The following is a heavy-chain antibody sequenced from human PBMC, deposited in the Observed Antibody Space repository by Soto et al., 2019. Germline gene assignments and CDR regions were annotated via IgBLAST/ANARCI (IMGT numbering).Heavy chain of an antibody. CDR2: IYSGGST. CDR1: GFTVSSNY. J-gene: IGHJ6*02. CDR3: ARDLTYYYDSSGYRTYYYYGMDV. V-gene: IGHV3-53*01. D-gene: IGHD3-22*01. Sequence: PGGSLRLSCAASGFTVSSNYMSWVRQAPGKGLEWVSVIYSGGSTYYADSVKGRFTISRDNSKNTLYLQMNSLRAEDTAVYYCARDLTYYYDSSGYRTYYYYGMDVWGQGTTVTVSS.